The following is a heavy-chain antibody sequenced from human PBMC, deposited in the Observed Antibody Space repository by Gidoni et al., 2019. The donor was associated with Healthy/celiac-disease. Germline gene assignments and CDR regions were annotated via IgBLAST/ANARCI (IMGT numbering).Heavy chain of an antibody. CDR3: ARDPLYSSWYPYYFDY. CDR1: GGSISSSSYY. V-gene: IGHV4-39*07. Sequence: QLQLQESGPGLVKPSETLSLTCTVSGGSISSSSYYWGWIRPPPGKGLEWIGSIYYSGSTYYNPSLKSRVTISVDTSKNQFSLKLSSVTAADTAVYYCARDPLYSSWYPYYFDYWGQGTLVTVSS. J-gene: IGHJ4*02. CDR2: IYYSGST. D-gene: IGHD6-13*01.